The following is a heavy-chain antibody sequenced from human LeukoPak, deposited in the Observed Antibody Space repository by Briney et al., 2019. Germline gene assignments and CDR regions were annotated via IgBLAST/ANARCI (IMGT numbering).Heavy chain of an antibody. CDR2: ISGSGGST. V-gene: IGHV3-23*01. CDR1: GFTFSSYA. D-gene: IGHD3-22*01. CDR3: AKDREDSYDSSGLDY. Sequence: QPGGSLRLSCAASGFTFSSYAMSWVTQAPGKGLEWVSAISGSGGSTYYADSVKGRFTISRDNSKNTLYLQMNSLRAEDTAVYYCAKDREDSYDSSGLDYWGQGTLVTVSS. J-gene: IGHJ4*02.